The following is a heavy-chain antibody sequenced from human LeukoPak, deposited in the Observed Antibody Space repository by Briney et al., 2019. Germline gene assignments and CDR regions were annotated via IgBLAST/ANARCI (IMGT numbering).Heavy chain of an antibody. V-gene: IGHV1-69*06. CDR2: IIPIFGTA. CDR3: ARFMHSSGWWGSSAV. J-gene: IGHJ6*04. D-gene: IGHD6-19*01. CDR1: GGTFSSYA. Sequence: ASVKVSCKASGGTFSSYAISWVRQAPGQGLEWMGGIIPIFGTANYAQKFQGRVTISADKSTSTAYMELSSLRSEDTAVYYCARFMHSSGWWGSSAVWGKGTTVTVSS.